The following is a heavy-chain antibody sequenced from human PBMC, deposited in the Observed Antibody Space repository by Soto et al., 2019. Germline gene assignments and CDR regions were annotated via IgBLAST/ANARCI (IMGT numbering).Heavy chain of an antibody. J-gene: IGHJ5*02. Sequence: PSETLSLTCTVSGGSISSYYWSWIRQPPGKGLEWIGYIYYSGSTNYNPSLKSRVTISVDTSKNQFSLKLSSVTAADTAVYYCARLIGYCSGGSCNWFDPWGQGTLVTVSS. CDR1: GGSISSYY. CDR2: IYYSGST. V-gene: IGHV4-59*01. CDR3: ARLIGYCSGGSCNWFDP. D-gene: IGHD2-15*01.